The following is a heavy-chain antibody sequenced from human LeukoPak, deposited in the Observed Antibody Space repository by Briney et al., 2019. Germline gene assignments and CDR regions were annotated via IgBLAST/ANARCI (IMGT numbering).Heavy chain of an antibody. CDR3: ARIPATAPLVDY. CDR1: GFTFSSYG. J-gene: IGHJ4*02. CDR2: ISYDGSNK. V-gene: IGHV3-30*03. Sequence: SGGSLRLSCAASGFTFSSYGMHWVRQAPGKGLEWVAVISYDGSNKYYADSVKGRFTISRDNSKNTLYLQMNSLRAEDTAVYYCARIPATAPLVDYWGQGTLVTVSS. D-gene: IGHD2-2*01.